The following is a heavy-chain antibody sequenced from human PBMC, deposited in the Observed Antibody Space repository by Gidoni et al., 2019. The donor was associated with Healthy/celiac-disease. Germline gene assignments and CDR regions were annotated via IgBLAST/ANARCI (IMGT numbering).Heavy chain of an antibody. CDR2: IIPIFGTA. CDR1: GGTFSSYA. V-gene: IGHV1-69*01. J-gene: IGHJ5*02. Sequence: QVQLVQSGAEVKKPGSSVTVSCKASGGTFSSYAISWVRQAPGQGLEWMGGIIPIFGTANYAQKFQGRVTITADESTSTAYMELSSLRSEDTAVYYCARDPDGSGWYMSTGWFDPWGQGTLVTVSS. CDR3: ARDPDGSGWYMSTGWFDP. D-gene: IGHD6-19*01.